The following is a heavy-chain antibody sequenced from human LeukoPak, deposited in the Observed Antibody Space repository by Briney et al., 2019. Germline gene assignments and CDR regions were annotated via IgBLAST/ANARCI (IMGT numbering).Heavy chain of an antibody. V-gene: IGHV4-39*07. CDR3: ARRGRTGYSSSNNWFDP. J-gene: IGHJ5*02. CDR2: IYYSGST. D-gene: IGHD6-13*01. Sequence: SETLSLTCTVSGGSISSSSYYWGWIRQPPGKGLEWIGSIYYSGSTYYNPSLKSRVTISVDTSKNQFSLKLSSVTAADTAVYYCARRGRTGYSSSNNWFDPWGQGTLVTVSS. CDR1: GGSISSSSYY.